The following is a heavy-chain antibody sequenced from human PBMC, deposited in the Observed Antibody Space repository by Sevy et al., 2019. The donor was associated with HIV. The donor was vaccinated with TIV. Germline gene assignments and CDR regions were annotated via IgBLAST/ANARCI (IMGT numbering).Heavy chain of an antibody. Sequence: VGSLRLSCAASGFTFSTYAMGWVRQAPGKGLEWVSGISNSGGNIYYADSVKGRFTISRDNSKNTLYLQMNSLRAEDTAVYYCAKDGAPYCTGGICFPYWYFDLWGRGTLVTVSS. D-gene: IGHD2-8*02. CDR2: ISNSGGNI. CDR1: GFTFSTYA. CDR3: AKDGAPYCTGGICFPYWYFDL. J-gene: IGHJ2*01. V-gene: IGHV3-23*01.